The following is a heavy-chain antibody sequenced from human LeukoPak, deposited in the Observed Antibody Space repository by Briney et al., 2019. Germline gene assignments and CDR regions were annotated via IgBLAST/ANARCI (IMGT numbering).Heavy chain of an antibody. CDR2: INHSGST. CDR1: GGSFSGYY. CDR3: ASVYIGY. Sequence: SETLSHTCAVYGGSFSGYYWSWIRQPPGKGLEWIGEINHSGSTNYNPSLKSRVTISVDTSKNQFSLKLSSVTAADTAVYYCASVYIGYWGQGTLVTVSS. V-gene: IGHV4-34*01. J-gene: IGHJ4*02. D-gene: IGHD1-14*01.